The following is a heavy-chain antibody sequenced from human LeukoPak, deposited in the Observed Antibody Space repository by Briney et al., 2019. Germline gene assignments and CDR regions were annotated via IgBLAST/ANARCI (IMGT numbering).Heavy chain of an antibody. J-gene: IGHJ6*03. CDR2: MNPNSGNT. Sequence: GPSVKVSCKASGYTFTSYDLNWVRQASGQALEWMGWMNPNSGNTGYAQKFQGRVTMTRNTSISTAYMELSSLRSEDTAVYYGARGIRLRGSTGRYYYYMDVWGKGTTVTVSS. CDR1: GYTFTSYD. CDR3: ARGIRLRGSTGRYYYYMDV. V-gene: IGHV1-8*01. D-gene: IGHD5-12*01.